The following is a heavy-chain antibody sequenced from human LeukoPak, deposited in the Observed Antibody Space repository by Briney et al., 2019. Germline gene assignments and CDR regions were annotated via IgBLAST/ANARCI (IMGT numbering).Heavy chain of an antibody. V-gene: IGHV4-38-2*02. D-gene: IGHD3-16*01. J-gene: IGHJ3*02. CDR3: ARESSPYYYVWGSPPYAFDI. CDR2: IYHSGST. CDR1: GYSISSGYY. Sequence: SETLSLTCTVSGYSISSGYYWGWIRQPPGKGLEWIGSIYHSGSTYYNPSLKSRVTISVDTSKNQFSLKLSSVTAADTAVYYCARESSPYYYVWGSPPYAFDIWGQGTMVTGSS.